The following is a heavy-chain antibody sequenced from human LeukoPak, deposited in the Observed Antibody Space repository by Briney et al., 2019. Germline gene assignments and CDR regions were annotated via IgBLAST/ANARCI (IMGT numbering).Heavy chain of an antibody. D-gene: IGHD1-26*01. CDR3: ARGLGRSFYYYYMDV. Sequence: GESLKISCKGSGYSFTSYWIGWVRQMPGKGLEWMGIIYPGDSDTRYSPSFQGQVTISADRSISTAYLQWSSLKASDTAMYYCARGLGRSFYYYYMDVWGKGTTVTVSS. CDR1: GYSFTSYW. CDR2: IYPGDSDT. V-gene: IGHV5-51*01. J-gene: IGHJ6*03.